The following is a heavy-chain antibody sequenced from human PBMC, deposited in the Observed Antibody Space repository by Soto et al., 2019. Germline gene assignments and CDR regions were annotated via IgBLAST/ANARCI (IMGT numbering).Heavy chain of an antibody. D-gene: IGHD6-13*01. CDR3: ARGGRQQLIPTPISYKIDY. CDR1: GGSFSGYY. CDR2: INHSGST. Sequence: QVQLQQWGAGLLKPSETLSLTCAVYGGSFSGYYWSWIRQPPGKGLEWIGEINHSGSTNYNPSLNSRVHISVAMSKNQFSLKLSSVTAADTAVYYCARGGRQQLIPTPISYKIDYWGQGTLVTVSS. J-gene: IGHJ4*02. V-gene: IGHV4-34*01.